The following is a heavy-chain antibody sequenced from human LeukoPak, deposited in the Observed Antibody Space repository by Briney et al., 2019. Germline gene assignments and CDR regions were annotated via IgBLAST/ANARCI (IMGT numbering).Heavy chain of an antibody. J-gene: IGHJ4*02. V-gene: IGHV3-15*01. CDR1: GFTFSSYW. CDR3: TTGPPDDY. D-gene: IGHD1-14*01. Sequence: GGSLRLSCEASGFTFSSYWMSWVRQAPGKGLEWVGRIKSKTDGGTTDYAAPVKGRFAISRDDSKNTLYLQMNSLKIEDTAVYYCTTGPPDDYWGQGTLVTVSS. CDR2: IKSKTDGGTT.